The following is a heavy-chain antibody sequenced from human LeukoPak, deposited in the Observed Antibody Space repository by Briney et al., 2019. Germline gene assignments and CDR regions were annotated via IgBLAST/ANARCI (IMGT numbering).Heavy chain of an antibody. D-gene: IGHD3-22*01. J-gene: IGHJ4*02. CDR3: AKDQGLYYYDSSGSLDY. CDR2: IRYDGSNK. V-gene: IGHV3-30*02. Sequence: GGSLRLSCAASGFTFSSYGMHWVRQAPGKGLEWVAFIRYDGSNKYYADSVKGRFTISRDNSKNTLYLQMNSLRAEDTAVYYCAKDQGLYYYDSSGSLDYWGQGTLVTVSS. CDR1: GFTFSSYG.